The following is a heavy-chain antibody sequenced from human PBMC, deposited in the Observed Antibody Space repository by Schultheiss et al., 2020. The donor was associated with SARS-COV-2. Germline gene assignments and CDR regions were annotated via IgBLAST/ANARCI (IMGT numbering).Heavy chain of an antibody. CDR3: ARTAYSYGRDAFDI. CDR1: GYSFTSYW. CDR2: IYPGDSDT. J-gene: IGHJ3*02. D-gene: IGHD5-18*01. Sequence: GESLKISCKASGYSFTSYWLAWVRQMSGKGLEWMGIIYPGDSDTRYSPSFQGQVTISADKSISTAYLQWSSLKASDTAMYYCARTAYSYGRDAFDIWGQGTMVTVSS. V-gene: IGHV5-51*01.